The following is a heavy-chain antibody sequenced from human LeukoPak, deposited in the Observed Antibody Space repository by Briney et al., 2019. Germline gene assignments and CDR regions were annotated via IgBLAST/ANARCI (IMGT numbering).Heavy chain of an antibody. V-gene: IGHV1-69*13. Sequence: ASVKVSCKASGGTFSSYAISWVRQAPGQGLEWMGGIIPIFGTANYAQKFQGRVTITADESTSTAYMELSSLRSEDTAVYYCASSFLVYDYGDPDAFESWGEGTMVSVSS. J-gene: IGHJ3*02. CDR3: ASSFLVYDYGDPDAFES. CDR1: GGTFSSYA. D-gene: IGHD4-17*01. CDR2: IIPIFGTA.